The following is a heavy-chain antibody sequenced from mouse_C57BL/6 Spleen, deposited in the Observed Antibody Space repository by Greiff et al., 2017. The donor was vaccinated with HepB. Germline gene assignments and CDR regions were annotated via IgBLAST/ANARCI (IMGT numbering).Heavy chain of an antibody. CDR1: GYAFSSSW. CDR3: ARWARNLEIGYFDV. V-gene: IGHV1-82*01. J-gene: IGHJ1*03. Sequence: QVQLQQSGPELVKPGASVKISCKASGYAFSSSWMNWVKERPGKGLEWIGRIYPGDGDTNYNGKFKGKATLTADKSSSTAYMQLSSLTSEDSAVYFCARWARNLEIGYFDVWGTGTTVTVSS. CDR2: IYPGDGDT. D-gene: IGHD3-1*01.